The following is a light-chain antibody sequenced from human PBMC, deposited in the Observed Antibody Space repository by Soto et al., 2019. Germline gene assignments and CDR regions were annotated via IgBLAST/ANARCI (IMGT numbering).Light chain of an antibody. V-gene: IGKV3-15*01. Sequence: EIVMTQSPATLSVSPGERATLSCRASQSISGELAWYQQRPGQPPRLLIYGVSTRATGVPDRFSGSGSGSDFTLTISGLQSEDFAVYYCQQGYDWPLTFGQGTRLDI. J-gene: IGKJ2*01. CDR3: QQGYDWPLT. CDR1: QSISGE. CDR2: GVS.